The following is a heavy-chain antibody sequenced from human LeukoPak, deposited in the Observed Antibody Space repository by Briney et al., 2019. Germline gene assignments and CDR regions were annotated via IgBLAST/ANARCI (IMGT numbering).Heavy chain of an antibody. V-gene: IGHV1-69*04. CDR2: IIPILGIA. CDR3: ARRQWLPPHYYYGMDV. Sequence: SVKVSCKASGGTFSSYAISWVRRAPGQGLEWMGRIIPILGIANYAQKFQGRVTITADKSTSTAYMELSSLRSEDTAVYYCARRQWLPPHYYYGMDVWGQGTTVTVSS. J-gene: IGHJ6*02. D-gene: IGHD6-19*01. CDR1: GGTFSSYA.